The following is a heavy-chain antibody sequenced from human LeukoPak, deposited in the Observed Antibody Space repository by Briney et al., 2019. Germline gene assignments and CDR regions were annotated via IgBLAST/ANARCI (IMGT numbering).Heavy chain of an antibody. CDR1: GFTFSSYG. D-gene: IGHD2-15*01. CDR3: ARVRGCSGGSCYYLDY. V-gene: IGHV3-33*01. CDR2: IWYDGSNK. J-gene: IGHJ4*02. Sequence: GGSLRLSCAASGFTFSSYGMHRVRQAPGKGLEWVAVIWYDGSNKYYADSVKGRFTISRDNSKNTLYLQMNSLRAEDTAVYYCARVRGCSGGSCYYLDYWGQGTLVTVSS.